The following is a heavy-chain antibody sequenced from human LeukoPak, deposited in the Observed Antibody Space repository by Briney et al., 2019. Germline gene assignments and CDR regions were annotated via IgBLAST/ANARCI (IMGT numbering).Heavy chain of an antibody. CDR2: IQSKTDGGTT. Sequence: KPGGSLILSCAASGFTFSDTWMTWVRQAPGKGLECVGFIQSKTDGGTTDSATPVKGRFTVSRDDSKNTLYLQMNSLKTEDTAVYYCTTWSSQFDYWGQGTLVTVSS. CDR1: GFTFSDTW. V-gene: IGHV3-15*01. D-gene: IGHD6-6*01. CDR3: TTWSSQFDY. J-gene: IGHJ4*02.